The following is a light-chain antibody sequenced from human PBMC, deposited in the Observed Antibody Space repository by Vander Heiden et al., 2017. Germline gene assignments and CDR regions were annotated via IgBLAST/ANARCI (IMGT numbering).Light chain of an antibody. CDR2: VVT. CDR3: SSHAGSSAV. J-gene: IGLJ3*02. CDR1: SSAVGAYNF. V-gene: IGLV2-8*01. Sequence: QSAMTQPPSASGSPGQSVPISCTGTSSAVGAYNFVSWYQQHPAKAPTRIISVVTKRPSGVPDRVSGSKSGNTAFLTVSGLQSEDDSEYYCSSHAGSSAVFGGGTTVTVL.